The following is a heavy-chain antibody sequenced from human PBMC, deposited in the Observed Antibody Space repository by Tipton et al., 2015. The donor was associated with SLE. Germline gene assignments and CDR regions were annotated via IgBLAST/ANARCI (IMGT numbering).Heavy chain of an antibody. CDR1: GFTFSNYG. D-gene: IGHD3-10*01. V-gene: IGHV3-23*01. CDR2: ISGSDGST. CDR3: ARRNSESGAFDM. J-gene: IGHJ3*02. Sequence: SLRLSCEGSGFTFSNYGMRWVRQSPEKGLEWVSSISGSDGSTYYADSVKGRFTISRDNSKNTLYLQMNSLRAEDTAVYYCARRNSESGAFDMWGQGTLVTVSS.